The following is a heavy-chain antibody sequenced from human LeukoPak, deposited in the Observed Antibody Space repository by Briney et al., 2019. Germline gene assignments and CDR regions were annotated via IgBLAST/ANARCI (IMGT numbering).Heavy chain of an antibody. J-gene: IGHJ3*02. V-gene: IGHV4-4*07. CDR1: GGSISSYY. CDR2: IYTSGST. CDR3: ARDRGSGSLNAFDI. D-gene: IGHD3-10*01. Sequence: PSETLSLTCTVSGGSISSYYWSWIRQPAGKGLEWIGRIYTSGSTNYNPSLKSRVTMSVDTSKNQFSLKLSSVTAADTAVYYCARDRGSGSLNAFDIWGQGTTVTVSS.